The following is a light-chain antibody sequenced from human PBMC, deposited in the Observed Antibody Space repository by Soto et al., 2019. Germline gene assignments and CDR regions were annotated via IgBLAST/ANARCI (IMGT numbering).Light chain of an antibody. CDR1: QSVSSSY. V-gene: IGKV3-20*01. CDR3: QQYGSSPFT. J-gene: IGKJ3*01. Sequence: ESVLTQSPGTLSMSPGERATLSCRASQSVSSSYSAWYQQKPGQAPRLLIYGASSRATGIPDRFSGSGSGTDFTLNISRLEPEDFAVSYCQQYGSSPFTFGPGTKVDIK. CDR2: GAS.